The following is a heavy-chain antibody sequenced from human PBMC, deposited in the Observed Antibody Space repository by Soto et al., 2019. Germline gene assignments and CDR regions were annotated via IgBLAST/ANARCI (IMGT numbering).Heavy chain of an antibody. V-gene: IGHV1-46*01. Sequence: ASVNVSCKESGYTFTSYYLYWVRLAPGRGLELMGIINPSAGGATYAQKFRGRVTMTRDTSKSTVYMELRSLISEDTAVYYCGRDLGCCSGGHCHLPSYYGMDVWGQGTTVTVS. J-gene: IGHJ6*02. CDR1: GYTFTSYY. CDR2: INPSAGGA. D-gene: IGHD2-15*01. CDR3: GRDLGCCSGGHCHLPSYYGMDV.